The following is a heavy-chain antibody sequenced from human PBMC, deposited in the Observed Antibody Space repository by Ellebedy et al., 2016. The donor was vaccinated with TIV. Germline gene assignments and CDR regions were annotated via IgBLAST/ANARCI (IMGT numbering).Heavy chain of an antibody. V-gene: IGHV3-11*04. CDR2: INSEIVTL. J-gene: IGHJ6*02. CDR1: GFDFSDFS. CDR3: ARSGNDVFVNGMDV. D-gene: IGHD3-9*01. Sequence: PGGSLRLSCAASGFDFSDFSMARVRQPPGKGLEWVSYINSEIVTLYYADSVKGRFTVSRDNAQKSLYLQMNSLRAEDTGLYYCARSGNDVFVNGMDVWGQGTTVIVSS.